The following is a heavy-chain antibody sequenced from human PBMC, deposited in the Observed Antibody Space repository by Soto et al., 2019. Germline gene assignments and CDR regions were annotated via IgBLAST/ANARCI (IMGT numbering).Heavy chain of an antibody. Sequence: QVQLQESGPGLVRPSETLSLTGTVSGGSISSYYWSWIRQPPGKGLEWIGDIYYSGNATNNPSLKSRFNITVATSKNPFPLKPSSAASEDTAVYYCARNYGGNVDYWGQGTLVTVSS. D-gene: IGHD4-17*01. CDR1: GGSISSYY. J-gene: IGHJ4*02. CDR3: ARNYGGNVDY. V-gene: IGHV4-59*08. CDR2: IYYSGNA.